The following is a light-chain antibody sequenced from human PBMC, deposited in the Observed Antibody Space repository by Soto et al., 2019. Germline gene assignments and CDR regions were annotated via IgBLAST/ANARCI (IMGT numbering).Light chain of an antibody. CDR1: QSVSSNH. J-gene: IGKJ1*01. CDR2: GAS. Sequence: IVLTQSPGTLSLSPGERGALSCRASQSVSSNHVAWYQQKPGQAPRLLISGASNRATGTPDRLRGSGSGTDFTLTISRLEPEDFAVYICQQYGSSPATFGQGTKVDIK. CDR3: QQYGSSPAT. V-gene: IGKV3-20*01.